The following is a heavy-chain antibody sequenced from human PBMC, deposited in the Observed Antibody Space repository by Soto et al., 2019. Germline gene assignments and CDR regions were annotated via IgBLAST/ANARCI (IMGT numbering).Heavy chain of an antibody. J-gene: IGHJ3*02. V-gene: IGHV3-64*01. CDR1: GFTFSSYA. D-gene: IGHD4-17*01. CDR3: ARVGDDYGDYWARAFDI. CDR2: ISSNGGST. Sequence: EVQLVESGGGLVQPGGSLRLSCAASGFTFSSYAMHWVRQAPGKGLEYVSAISSNGGSTYYANSVKGRFTISRDNSKNTLYLQMGSLRAEDMAVYYCARVGDDYGDYWARAFDIWGQGTMVTVSS.